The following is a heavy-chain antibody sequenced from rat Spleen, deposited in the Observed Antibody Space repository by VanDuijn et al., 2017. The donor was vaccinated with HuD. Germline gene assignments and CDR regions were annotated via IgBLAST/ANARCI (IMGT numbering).Heavy chain of an antibody. CDR3: ARSVFDY. V-gene: IGHV5-7*01. CDR2: INYDGSST. Sequence: EVQLVESGGGLVQPGRSMKLSCAVSGFTFSNYDMAWVSQAPTKGPEWVASINYDGSSTNYRDSVKGRFTISRDNAKSTLYLQMDSLKSEDTATYYCARSVFDYWGQGVMVTVSS. CDR1: GFTFSNYD. J-gene: IGHJ2*01.